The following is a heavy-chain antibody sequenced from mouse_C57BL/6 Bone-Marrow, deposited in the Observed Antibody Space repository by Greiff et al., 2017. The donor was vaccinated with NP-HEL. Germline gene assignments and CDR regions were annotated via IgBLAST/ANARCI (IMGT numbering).Heavy chain of an antibody. V-gene: IGHV1-26*01. CDR3: ARLGTTVVATDYFDY. CDR1: GYTFTDYY. J-gene: IGHJ2*01. D-gene: IGHD1-1*01. Sequence: VQLQQSGPELVKPGASVKISCKASGYTFTDYYMNWVKQSHGKSLEWIGDINPNNGGTSYNQKFKGKATLTVDKSSSTAYMELRSLTSKDSAVYYCARLGTTVVATDYFDYWGQGTTLTVSS. CDR2: INPNNGGT.